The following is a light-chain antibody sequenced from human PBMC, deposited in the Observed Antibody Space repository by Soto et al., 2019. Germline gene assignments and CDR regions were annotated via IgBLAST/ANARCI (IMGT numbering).Light chain of an antibody. CDR2: GTS. CDR1: QTVSSS. Sequence: EIVMTQSPATLSVSPGERATLSCRASQTVSSSLAWYQQKPGQAPRLFMFGTSTRATGIPARFSGSGSGTEFTLTISSLQSEDFAVYYCQQYNNWPRTFGQGTKVEIK. J-gene: IGKJ1*01. CDR3: QQYNNWPRT. V-gene: IGKV3-15*01.